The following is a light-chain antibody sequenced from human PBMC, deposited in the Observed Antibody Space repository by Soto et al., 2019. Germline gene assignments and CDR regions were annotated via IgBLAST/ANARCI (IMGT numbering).Light chain of an antibody. CDR1: QSITST. J-gene: IGKJ1*01. CDR3: QHYNSYSEA. Sequence: EIVLTQSPATLSVSPGERATLSCRASQSITSTVAWYQQKPGQAPRLLIYGAAVRATGIPDRFSGSGSGTDFTLTISSLQPDDFATYYCQHYNSYSEAFGQGTKVDIK. V-gene: IGKV3D-15*01. CDR2: GAA.